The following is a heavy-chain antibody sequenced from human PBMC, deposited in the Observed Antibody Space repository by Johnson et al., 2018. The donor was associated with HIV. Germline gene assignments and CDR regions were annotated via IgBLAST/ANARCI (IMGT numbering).Heavy chain of an antibody. V-gene: IGHV3-33*01. CDR2: IWYAGSTK. CDR1: GFTFSSHG. D-gene: IGHD3-10*01. J-gene: IGHJ3*02. CDR3: ARDSDGGFDI. Sequence: QVQLVESGGGVVQPGGSLRLSCAASGFTFSSHGMHWVRQAPGKGLAWVSFIWYAGSTKYYADSVKARFTISRDNSKNSLYLQMNSRRAEHTAVYYFARDSDGGFDIWGQGTMVTVSS.